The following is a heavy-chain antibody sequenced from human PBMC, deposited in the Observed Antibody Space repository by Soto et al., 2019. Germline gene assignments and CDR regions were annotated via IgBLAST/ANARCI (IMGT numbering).Heavy chain of an antibody. CDR1: GGSISSYY. Sequence: PSETLSLTCTVSGGSISSYYWSWIRQPPGKGLEWIGYIYYSGSTNYNPSLKSRVTISVDTSKNQFSLKLSSVTAADTAVYYCARHEETPTWNDENWFDPWGQGTLVTVSS. V-gene: IGHV4-59*08. J-gene: IGHJ5*02. CDR3: ARHEETPTWNDENWFDP. D-gene: IGHD1-1*01. CDR2: IYYSGST.